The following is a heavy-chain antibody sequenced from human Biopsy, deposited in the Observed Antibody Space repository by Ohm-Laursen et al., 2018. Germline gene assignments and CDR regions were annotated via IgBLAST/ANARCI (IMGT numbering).Heavy chain of an antibody. CDR1: GGSLSSYY. V-gene: IGHV4-4*07. Sequence: TLSLTCVVSGGSLSSYYWSWIRQPAGKGMEGIGQIYTSGITNYNPSLKSRVTMSVGTSKNKFSLRVSSVTAADKAVYYCARDRDRRGWFDPWGKGTLVTVSS. CDR3: ARDRDRRGWFDP. D-gene: IGHD1-14*01. J-gene: IGHJ5*02. CDR2: IYTSGIT.